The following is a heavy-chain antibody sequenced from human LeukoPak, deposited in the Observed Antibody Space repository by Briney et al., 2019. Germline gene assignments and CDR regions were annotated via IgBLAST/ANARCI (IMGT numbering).Heavy chain of an antibody. CDR1: GGSISSSNW. V-gene: IGHV4-4*02. CDR2: IYHSGST. Sequence: SETLSLTCAVSGGSISSSNWWSWVRQPPGKGLEWIGEIYHSGSTNYNPSLKSRVTISVDKSKNQFSLKLSSVTAADTAVYYCARRVVVPAAPYYFDYWGQGTLVTVSS. J-gene: IGHJ4*02. CDR3: ARRVVVPAAPYYFDY. D-gene: IGHD2-2*01.